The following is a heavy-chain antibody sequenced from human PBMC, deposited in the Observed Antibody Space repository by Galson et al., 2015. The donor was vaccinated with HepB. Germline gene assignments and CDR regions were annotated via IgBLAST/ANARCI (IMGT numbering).Heavy chain of an antibody. J-gene: IGHJ4*02. CDR2: IIPIFAKA. D-gene: IGHD3-9*01. CDR1: GGTFSHYA. V-gene: IGHV1-69*13. CDR3: ARGPLLPGRYDLMTGYSTWSET. Sequence: SVKVSCKASGGTFSHYAVSWVRQAPGRGLEWMGGIIPIFAKANYAQRFQGRVTITADALTSTAYMELSSLRPEDTAVYYCARGPLLPGRYDLMTGYSTWSETWGQGTQVTVSS.